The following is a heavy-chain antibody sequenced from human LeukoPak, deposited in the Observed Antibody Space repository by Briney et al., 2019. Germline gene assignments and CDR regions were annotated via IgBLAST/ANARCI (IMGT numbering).Heavy chain of an antibody. CDR1: CYTFTSYG. CDR3: ARDVVPAAN. V-gene: IGHV1-18*01. CDR2: ISAYNGNT. J-gene: IGHJ4*02. Sequence: GASVKVSCKASCYTFTSYGISWVRHPPPQGLQWMGWISAYNGNTNYAQKLQGRVTMTTDTTTSSAYMERRGVRSGDTAVYCCARDVVPAANWGQGTLVTVSS. D-gene: IGHD2-2*01.